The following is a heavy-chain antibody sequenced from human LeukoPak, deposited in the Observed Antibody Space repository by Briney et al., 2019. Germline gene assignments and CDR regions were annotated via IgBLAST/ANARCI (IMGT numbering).Heavy chain of an antibody. CDR1: GGSISSSNW. CDR2: IYHSGST. J-gene: IGHJ4*02. V-gene: IGHV4-4*02. Sequence: PSETLSLTCAVSGGSISSSNWWSWVRPPPGKGLEWIGKIYHSGSTNYSPSLKSRVTISVDTSKNQLSLKLSSVTAADTAVYYCARDEAYASGTYLYWGQGTLVTVSS. CDR3: ARDEAYASGTYLY. D-gene: IGHD3-10*01.